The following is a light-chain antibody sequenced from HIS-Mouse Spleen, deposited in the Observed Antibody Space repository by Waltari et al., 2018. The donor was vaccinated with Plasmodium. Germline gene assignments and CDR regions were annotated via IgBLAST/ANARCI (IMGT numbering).Light chain of an antibody. CDR2: KDS. Sequence: SYELTQPPSVSVSPGQTARITCSGDALPKQYAYWYQQKPDQAPVLGIYKDSERTSGIPERFSGSSAGTTVTVTISGAQAEDEADYYCQSADSRATYVVFGGGTKLTVL. J-gene: IGLJ2*01. V-gene: IGLV3-25*03. CDR1: ALPKQY. CDR3: QSADSRATYVV.